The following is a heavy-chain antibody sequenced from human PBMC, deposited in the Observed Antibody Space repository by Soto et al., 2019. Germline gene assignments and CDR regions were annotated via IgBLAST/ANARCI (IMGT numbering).Heavy chain of an antibody. V-gene: IGHV1-3*01. J-gene: IGHJ3*02. CDR2: INAGNGNT. D-gene: IGHD6-19*01. CDR3: ARLAGTLNAFDI. Sequence: QVQLVQSGAEVKKPGASVKVSCKASGYTFTSYAMHWVRQAPGQRLEWMGWINAGNGNTKYSQKFQGRVTITRDTSASTAYMELSSLRSEDTAVYYCARLAGTLNAFDIWGQGTMVTVSS. CDR1: GYTFTSYA.